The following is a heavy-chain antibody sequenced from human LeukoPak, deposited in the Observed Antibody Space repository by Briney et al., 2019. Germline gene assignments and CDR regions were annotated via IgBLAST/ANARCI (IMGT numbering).Heavy chain of an antibody. CDR2: ISYDGSTK. D-gene: IGHD3-10*01. CDR3: AKEGYYGSGGPVYYYYMDV. Sequence: PGRSLRLSCAASGFTFSSYGIHWVRQAPGKGLEWVAVISYDGSTKYYADSVKGRFTISRDNSKNTLYLQMNSLRAEDTAVYYCAKEGYYGSGGPVYYYYMDVWGKGTTVTVSS. V-gene: IGHV3-30*18. CDR1: GFTFSSYG. J-gene: IGHJ6*03.